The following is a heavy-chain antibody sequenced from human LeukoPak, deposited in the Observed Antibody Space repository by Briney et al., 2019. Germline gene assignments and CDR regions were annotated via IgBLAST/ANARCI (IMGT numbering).Heavy chain of an antibody. CDR1: GFTFRGYG. CDR3: ARGGGYRLDY. CDR2: IETDGSST. D-gene: IGHD6-25*01. Sequence: GGSLRLSCAASGFTFRGYGMHWVRQTPGKGLEWVSAIETDGSSTAYADSVEGRFSISRDNAKNILYLQMNSLSVEETAVYYTARGGGYRLDYWGQGTLVTVSS. J-gene: IGHJ4*02. V-gene: IGHV3-74*01.